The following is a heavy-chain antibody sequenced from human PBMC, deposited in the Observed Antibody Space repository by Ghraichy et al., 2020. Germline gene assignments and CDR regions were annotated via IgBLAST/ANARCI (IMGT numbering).Heavy chain of an antibody. CDR3: GRGRGGYPYYIDY. CDR1: GFTFSSYS. Sequence: GGSLRLSCAASGFTFSSYSISWVRQAPGKGLEWVSSISSSSSYIYYADSVKGRFTISRDNAKNSLYLQMNSLRAEDTAVYYCGRGRGGYPYYIDYWGQGTLVTVSS. V-gene: IGHV3-21*01. J-gene: IGHJ4*02. CDR2: ISSSSSYI. D-gene: IGHD1-26*01.